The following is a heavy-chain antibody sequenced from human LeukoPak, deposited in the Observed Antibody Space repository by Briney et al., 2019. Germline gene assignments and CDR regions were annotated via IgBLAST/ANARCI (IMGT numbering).Heavy chain of an antibody. CDR1: GGSISSYY. CDR3: ARALNYGSGSYWYNWFDP. D-gene: IGHD3-10*01. Sequence: SVTLSLTCTVSGGSISSYYWSWIRQTPGKGLEWIGYIYYSGSTNYNPSLKSRVTISVDTSKNQFSLKLSSVTAADTAVYYCARALNYGSGSYWYNWFDPWGQGTLVTVSS. CDR2: IYYSGST. J-gene: IGHJ5*02. V-gene: IGHV4-59*01.